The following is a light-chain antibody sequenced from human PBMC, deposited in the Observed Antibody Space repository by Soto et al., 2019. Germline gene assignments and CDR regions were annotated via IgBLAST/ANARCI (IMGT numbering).Light chain of an antibody. Sequence: DVVLTQTPLSSPVTLGQPASFSCRSSESLVHTDGNTYLNWLQQRPGQPPRLLIYNVAYRFSGVPDRFSGSGAVTDFTLKISRVEPEDVGTYYCMQATKYPPYTFGQGTKLEIE. CDR3: MQATKYPPYT. CDR2: NVA. V-gene: IGKV2-24*01. J-gene: IGKJ2*01. CDR1: ESLVHTDGNTY.